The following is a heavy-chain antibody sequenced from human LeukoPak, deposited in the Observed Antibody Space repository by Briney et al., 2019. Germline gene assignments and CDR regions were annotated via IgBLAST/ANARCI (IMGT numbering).Heavy chain of an antibody. CDR1: AYSINTNSY. V-gene: IGHV4-38-2*01. CDR3: ARWLGNGFDM. Sequence: SETLSLACSVPAYSINTNSYWAWIRQPPGKGLEWIGSSHHGGNTYYHPSLKSRVTISIDTSKNQFSLNLYSVTAADTAVYYCARWLGNGFDMWGQGTVVTVSS. D-gene: IGHD3-22*01. CDR2: SHHGGNT. J-gene: IGHJ3*02.